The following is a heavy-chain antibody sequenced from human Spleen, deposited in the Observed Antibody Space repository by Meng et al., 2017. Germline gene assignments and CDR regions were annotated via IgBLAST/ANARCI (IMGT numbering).Heavy chain of an antibody. CDR2: IYYSGST. V-gene: IGHV4-39*07. CDR1: GGSISTSSYY. CDR3: AITPTGS. J-gene: IGHJ4*02. D-gene: IGHD2-15*01. Sequence: SETLSLTCTVSGGSISTSSYYWGWIRQPPGQGLEWIGSIYYSGSTYYSPSLKSRVTISQDTSKNQFSLKLSSVTAADTAVYYCAITPTGSWGQGTLVTVSS.